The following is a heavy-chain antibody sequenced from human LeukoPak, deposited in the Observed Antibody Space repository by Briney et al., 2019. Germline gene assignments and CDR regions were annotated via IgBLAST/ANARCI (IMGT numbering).Heavy chain of an antibody. J-gene: IGHJ3*02. V-gene: IGHV3-23*01. D-gene: IGHD2-8*01. Sequence: GGSLRLSCAASGFTFNNYVMNWVRQAPGKGLEWVSVVGGGETYYTDSVKGRFTISRDNSKNTVSLEMNSLRPEDTAVYYCAKDAWSGNGIYDPFDIWGQGTMVTVSS. CDR1: GFTFNNYV. CDR3: AKDAWSGNGIYDPFDI. CDR2: VGGGET.